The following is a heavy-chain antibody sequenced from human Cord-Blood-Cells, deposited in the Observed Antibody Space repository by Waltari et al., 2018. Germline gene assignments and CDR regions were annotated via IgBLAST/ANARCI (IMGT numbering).Heavy chain of an antibody. V-gene: IGHV3-33*01. CDR2: IWYDGSNK. CDR1: GFTFSSYG. J-gene: IGHJ4*02. D-gene: IGHD3-3*02. Sequence: QVQLVESGGGVVQPGRSLRLPCAASGFTFSSYGMPWVRQAPGKGLGWVAVIWYDGSNKYYADSVKGRFTISRDNSKNTLYLQMNSLRAEDTAVYYCARGLASTHFDYWGQGTLVTVSS. CDR3: ARGLASTHFDY.